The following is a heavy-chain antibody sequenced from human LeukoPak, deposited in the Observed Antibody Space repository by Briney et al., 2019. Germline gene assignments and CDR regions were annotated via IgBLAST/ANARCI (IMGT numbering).Heavy chain of an antibody. CDR1: PHPPPSYG. CDR3: ARDQYDSVWGSYRPYFYY. D-gene: IGHD3-16*02. J-gene: IGHJ4*02. V-gene: IGHV1-18*04. Sequence: ASVKVSCKASPHPPPSYGISWVRQAPGQGLEWMGSISPYTGNTKYAERFQDRVIMTTDTSTRTAYMELRSLRSDDTAVYCARDQYDSVWGSYRPYFYYWGQGTLVTVSS. CDR2: ISPYTGNT.